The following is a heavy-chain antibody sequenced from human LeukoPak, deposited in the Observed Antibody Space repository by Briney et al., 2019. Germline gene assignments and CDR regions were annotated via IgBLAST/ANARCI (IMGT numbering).Heavy chain of an antibody. CDR1: GYTFTNYG. J-gene: IGHJ5*02. Sequence: GASVKVSCKASGYTFTNYGISWVRQAPGQGLEWMGWITSYNGHTKYAQRLQGRVTMTTDTSTSTAYMELRSLRSDDTAVYCCARDSGGWLQLPGWFDPWGQGTLVTVSS. D-gene: IGHD5-24*01. CDR3: ARDSGGWLQLPGWFDP. V-gene: IGHV1-18*01. CDR2: ITSYNGHT.